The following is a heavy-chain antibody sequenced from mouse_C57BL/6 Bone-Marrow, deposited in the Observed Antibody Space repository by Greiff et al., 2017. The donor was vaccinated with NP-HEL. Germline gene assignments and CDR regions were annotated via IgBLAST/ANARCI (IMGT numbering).Heavy chain of an antibody. Sequence: QVQLQQPGTELVKPGASVKLSCKASGYTFTSYWMHWVKQRPGQGLEWIGNINPSNGGTNYNEKFKSKATLTVDKSSSTAYMQLSSLTSEDSAVYYCARLRVIYSGSSYFLDYWGQGTTLTVSS. J-gene: IGHJ2*01. CDR3: ARLRVIYSGSSYFLDY. CDR1: GYTFTSYW. CDR2: INPSNGGT. D-gene: IGHD1-1*01. V-gene: IGHV1-53*01.